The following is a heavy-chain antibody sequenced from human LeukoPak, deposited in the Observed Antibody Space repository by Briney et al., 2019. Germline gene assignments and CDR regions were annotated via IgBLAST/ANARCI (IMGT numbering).Heavy chain of an antibody. CDR3: AKGQYYYDSSGYYSWFDP. J-gene: IGHJ5*02. V-gene: IGHV4-4*07. Sequence: PSETLSLTCTVSGGSNSSYYWSWIRQPAGKGLEWLGRIYTTGSSNYNPSLKSRVTMSVDTSKNQFSLKLSSVTAEDTAVYYCAKGQYYYDSSGYYSWFDPWGQGTLVTVSS. CDR2: IYTTGSS. CDR1: GGSNSSYY. D-gene: IGHD3-22*01.